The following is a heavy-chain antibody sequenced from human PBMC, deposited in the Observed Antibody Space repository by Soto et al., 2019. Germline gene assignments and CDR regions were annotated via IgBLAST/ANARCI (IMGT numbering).Heavy chain of an antibody. CDR1: GFTFSSHD. CDR3: ARGYSSGWYAENNWFDP. Sequence: GGSLRLSCAASGFTFSSHDMHWVRQTAGKGLEWVSTIGTAGDTYYPASVKGRFTISRENAKNSLYLQMNSLTAGDTAVYYCARGYSSGWYAENNWFDPWGQGTLVTVSS. V-gene: IGHV3-13*04. CDR2: IGTAGDT. J-gene: IGHJ5*02. D-gene: IGHD6-19*01.